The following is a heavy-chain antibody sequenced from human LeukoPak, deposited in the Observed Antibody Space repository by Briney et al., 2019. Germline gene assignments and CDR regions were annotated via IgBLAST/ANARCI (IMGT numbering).Heavy chain of an antibody. CDR3: ARAGGRDFHFDS. CDR1: GGSISRSSHY. CDR2: IYYSGST. J-gene: IGHJ4*02. V-gene: IGHV4-39*07. Sequence: PSETLSLTCDVSGGSISRSSHYWGWIRQPPGKGLEWIGSIYYSGSTNYNPSLKSRVTMSVDKSKNQFSLKLSSVTAADTAFYFCARAGGRDFHFDSWGQGTLVTVSS. D-gene: IGHD5-12*01.